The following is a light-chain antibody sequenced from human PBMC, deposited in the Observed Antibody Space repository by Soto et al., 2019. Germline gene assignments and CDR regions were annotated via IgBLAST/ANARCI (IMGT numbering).Light chain of an antibody. CDR1: HGVGSY. J-gene: IGKJ5*01. V-gene: IGKV3D-15*01. CDR3: QQYNNWPLT. Sequence: IVMAQSPATLSGSRGEIAALSCRAIHGVGSYLGWYQQKPGQAPRLVIYGAFNRATGIPARFSGSGSGTEFTLTITSLQSEDFAVYWCQQYNNWPLTVGPGTRLENK. CDR2: GAF.